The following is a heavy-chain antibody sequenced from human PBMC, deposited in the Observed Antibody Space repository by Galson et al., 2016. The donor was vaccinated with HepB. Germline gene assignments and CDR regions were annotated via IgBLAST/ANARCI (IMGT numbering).Heavy chain of an antibody. J-gene: IGHJ4*02. CDR1: GYSFTNYW. CDR3: ARRDRDCSGGTCFSRNFDY. Sequence: QSGAEVKKPGESLRISCKASGYSFTNYWIGCVRQTPGQGLEWMGIIYPGDSDTRYNSSFQGQVTISTDKSITTAYLQWGSLKASDSAIYFCARRDRDCSGGTCFSRNFDYWGQGTLVSVSS. CDR2: IYPGDSDT. V-gene: IGHV5-51*01. D-gene: IGHD2-15*01.